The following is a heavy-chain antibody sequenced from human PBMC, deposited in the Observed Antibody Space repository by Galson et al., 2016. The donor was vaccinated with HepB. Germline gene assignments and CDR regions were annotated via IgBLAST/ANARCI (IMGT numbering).Heavy chain of an antibody. V-gene: IGHV3-23*01. Sequence: SLRLSCAVSGFTFRSYAMSWVRQAPGKGLEWVSTISGSGGSTHYADSVKGRFTISRDNSKNTLYLQMNSLRAEDTAIYYCAKDIPPRGHDAFDIWGQGTLVTVSS. CDR1: GFTFRSYA. CDR3: AKDIPPRGHDAFDI. J-gene: IGHJ3*02. D-gene: IGHD2-21*01. CDR2: ISGSGGST.